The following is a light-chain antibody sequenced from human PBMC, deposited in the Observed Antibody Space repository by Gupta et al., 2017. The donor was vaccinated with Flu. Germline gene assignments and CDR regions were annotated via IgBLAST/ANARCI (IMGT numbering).Light chain of an antibody. CDR1: NIGSKT. CDR3: QVWDGSSDHRV. Sequence: GQTARNTCGGNNIGSKTVHWYQQKPGQAPVLVVYDNSDRPSGTPERFAGSNSGNTATLTISRAESGDEADYYCQVWDGSSDHRVFGGGTKLTVL. J-gene: IGLJ3*02. V-gene: IGLV3-21*02. CDR2: DNS.